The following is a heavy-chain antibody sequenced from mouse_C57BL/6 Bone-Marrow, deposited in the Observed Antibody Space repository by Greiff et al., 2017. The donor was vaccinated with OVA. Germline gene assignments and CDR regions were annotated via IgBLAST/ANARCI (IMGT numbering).Heavy chain of an antibody. CDR2: IDPSDSDT. CDR1: GYTFTSYW. V-gene: IGHV1-50*01. D-gene: IGHD1-1*01. J-gene: IGHJ2*01. Sequence: QVQLQQPGAELVKPGASVKLSCKASGYTFTSYWMKWVKQRPGQGLEWIGEIDPSDSDTNYNQKFKGKATLTVDTSSRTAYMQLSSLTSEDSAVYYCARVTTVPYWGQGTTLTVSS. CDR3: ARVTTVPY.